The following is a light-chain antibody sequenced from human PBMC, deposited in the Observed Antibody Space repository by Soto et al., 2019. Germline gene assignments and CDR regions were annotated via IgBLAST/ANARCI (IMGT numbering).Light chain of an antibody. Sequence: DIQMTQSPSSLSASVGDRVTITCRASQGISNSLAWYQQKPGKVPKLLIYTASTLQSGVPSRFSGRGFGTDFTLTITSLQPEDVATYYCQKYNSAPLTFGGGTNVEIK. CDR3: QKYNSAPLT. CDR1: QGISNS. CDR2: TAS. J-gene: IGKJ4*01. V-gene: IGKV1-27*01.